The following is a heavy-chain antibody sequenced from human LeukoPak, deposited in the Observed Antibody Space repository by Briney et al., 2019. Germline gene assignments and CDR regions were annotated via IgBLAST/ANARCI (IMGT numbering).Heavy chain of an antibody. CDR1: GFTFSSYG. Sequence: PGGSLRLSCAASGFTFSSYGMSWVRQAPGKGLEWVSAISGSGGSTYYADSVKGRFTISRDNSKNTLYLQMNSLRAEDTAVYYCAKGRLRGIVGAVDYWGQGTLVTVSS. D-gene: IGHD2-8*02. V-gene: IGHV3-23*01. CDR2: ISGSGGST. J-gene: IGHJ4*02. CDR3: AKGRLRGIVGAVDY.